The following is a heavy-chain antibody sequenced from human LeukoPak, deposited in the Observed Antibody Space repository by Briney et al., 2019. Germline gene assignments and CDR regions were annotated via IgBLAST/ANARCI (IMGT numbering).Heavy chain of an antibody. V-gene: IGHV1-69*01. Sequence: VASVKVSCKASGGTFSSYAISWVRQAPGQGLEWMGGIIPIFGTANYAQKFQGRVTITADESTSTAYMELSSLRSEDTAVYYCATKRGYSYGSPHWGQGTLVTVSS. J-gene: IGHJ4*02. CDR3: ATKRGYSYGSPH. CDR2: IIPIFGTA. CDR1: GGTFSSYA. D-gene: IGHD5-18*01.